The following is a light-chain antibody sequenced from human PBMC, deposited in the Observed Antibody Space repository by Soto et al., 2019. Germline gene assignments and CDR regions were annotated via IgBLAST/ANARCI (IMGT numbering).Light chain of an antibody. CDR2: GAS. J-gene: IGKJ2*01. CDR3: QQYNNWPPMYT. V-gene: IGKV3-15*01. CDR1: QSVSSN. Sequence: EIVMTQSPATLSVSPGERATLSCRASQSVSSNLAWYQQKAGQAPRLLINGASTRATGSPARFSGSGSGTEFPLTISGLQSEEFAVYYCQQYNNWPPMYTFGQGTKLQIK.